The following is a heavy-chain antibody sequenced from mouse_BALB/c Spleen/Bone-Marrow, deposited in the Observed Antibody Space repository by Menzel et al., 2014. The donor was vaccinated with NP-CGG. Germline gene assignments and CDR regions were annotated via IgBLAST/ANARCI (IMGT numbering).Heavy chain of an antibody. CDR2: INPNSGGT. CDR3: ARTAYFYGRGYFDY. D-gene: IGHD1-1*01. J-gene: IGHJ2*01. CDR1: GYSFTGYT. V-gene: IGHV1-18*01. Sequence: EVQLQQSGPELVMPGASMKISCKASGYSFTGYTMNWVKQSHGKNLEWIGLINPNSGGTSYNQKFKGKATLNVDKSSSTAYMEHLSLTSENSAVYYCARTAYFYGRGYFDYWGQGTTLTVSS.